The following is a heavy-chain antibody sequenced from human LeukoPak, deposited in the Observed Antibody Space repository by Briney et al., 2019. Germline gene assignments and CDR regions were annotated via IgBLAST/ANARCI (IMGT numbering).Heavy chain of an antibody. CDR3: ARCSAIQLWFYY. CDR2: INHSGST. D-gene: IGHD5-18*01. CDR1: GGSFSGYY. Sequence: SESLSLTCAAYGGSFSGYYWSWIRQPPGKGLEWIGEINHSGSTNYNPSLKSRVTISVGMSKNQFSLKLSSVTAADTAVYYCARCSAIQLWFYYWGQGTLVTVSS. V-gene: IGHV4-34*01. J-gene: IGHJ4*02.